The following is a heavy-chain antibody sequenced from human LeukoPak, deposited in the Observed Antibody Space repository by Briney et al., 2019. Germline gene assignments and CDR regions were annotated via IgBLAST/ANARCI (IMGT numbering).Heavy chain of an antibody. CDR3: ANSGYSGYDSDY. J-gene: IGHJ4*02. D-gene: IGHD5-12*01. Sequence: GGSLRLSCAASKFTFSNYGMQWVRQAPGKGLEWVAVISYDGSIKYYADSVKGRFTISRDNSRNTLYLQMDSLRAEDTAVYYCANSGYSGYDSDYWGQGTLATVSS. V-gene: IGHV3-30*18. CDR2: ISYDGSIK. CDR1: KFTFSNYG.